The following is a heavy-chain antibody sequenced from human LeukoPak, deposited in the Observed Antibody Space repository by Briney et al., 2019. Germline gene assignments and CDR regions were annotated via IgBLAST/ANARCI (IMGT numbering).Heavy chain of an antibody. CDR1: GFIFSDYG. D-gene: IGHD2-15*01. CDR2: IRSKPYGGTT. J-gene: IGHJ3*01. CDR3: SRTRISGIDGFDP. V-gene: IGHV3-49*03. Sequence: GGSLRLSCTASGFIFSDYGVNWFRQAPGRGLEWVAFIRSKPYGGTTEYAASVQGRFFISRDDSTSSVFLQMNSLKTEDTALYYCSRTRISGIDGFDPWGQGTMVTVSS.